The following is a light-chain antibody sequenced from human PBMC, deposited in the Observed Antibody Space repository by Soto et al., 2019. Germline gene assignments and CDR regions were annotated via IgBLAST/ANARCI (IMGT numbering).Light chain of an antibody. Sequence: EIVLTQSPATLSLSPGEGATLSCRASQSVRSYLAWYQQKPGQAPRLLIYDTSNRATGIPARFSGSGSGTDFTLTISSLEPEEFAVYYCQQRSKLVTFGQGTRLEIK. CDR1: QSVRSY. J-gene: IGKJ5*01. CDR2: DTS. V-gene: IGKV3-11*01. CDR3: QQRSKLVT.